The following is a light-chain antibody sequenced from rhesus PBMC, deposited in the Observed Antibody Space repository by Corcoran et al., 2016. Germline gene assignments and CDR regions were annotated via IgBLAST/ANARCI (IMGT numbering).Light chain of an antibody. CDR2: EVS. Sequence: DIVMTQTPLSLPVTPGEPASISCRSSQSLLDSEDGNTYLDWYPQKPGQSPQLLIYEVSNWAFGVPERFSGSGSETDFTLKISRVEAEDVGVYYCMQGIEFPYSFGQGTKVEIK. CDR1: QSLLDSEDGNTY. V-gene: IGKV2-104*02. CDR3: MQGIEFPYS. J-gene: IGKJ2*01.